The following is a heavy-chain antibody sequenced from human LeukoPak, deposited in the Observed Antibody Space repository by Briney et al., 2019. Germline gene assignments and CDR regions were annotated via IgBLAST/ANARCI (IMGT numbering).Heavy chain of an antibody. CDR3: ARHGVDYYDSSGAIDP. J-gene: IGHJ5*02. Sequence: SETLSLTCTVSGGSISSYYWSWTRQPPGKGLEWIGYIYYSGSTNYNPSLKSRVTISVDTSKNQFSLNVSSVTAADTAVYYCARHGVDYYDSSGAIDPWGQGTLVTV. D-gene: IGHD3-22*01. CDR1: GGSISSYY. CDR2: IYYSGST. V-gene: IGHV4-59*08.